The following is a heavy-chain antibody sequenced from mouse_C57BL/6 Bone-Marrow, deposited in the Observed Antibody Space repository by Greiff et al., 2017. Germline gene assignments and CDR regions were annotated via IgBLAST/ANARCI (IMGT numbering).Heavy chain of an antibody. Sequence: QVHVKQSGAELVRPGTSVKVSCKASGYAFTNYLIEWVKQRPGQGLEWIGVINPGSGGTNYNEKFKGKATLTADKSSSTAYMQLSSLTSEDSAVYFCARDRGNYRFAYWGQGTLVTVSA. CDR1: GYAFTNYL. CDR2: INPGSGGT. D-gene: IGHD2-1*01. CDR3: ARDRGNYRFAY. J-gene: IGHJ3*01. V-gene: IGHV1-54*01.